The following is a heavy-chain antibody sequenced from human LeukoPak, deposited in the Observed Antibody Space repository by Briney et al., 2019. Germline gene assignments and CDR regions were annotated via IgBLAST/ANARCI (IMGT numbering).Heavy chain of an antibody. V-gene: IGHV3-7*04. J-gene: IGHJ4*02. D-gene: IGHD3-16*01. CDR1: GFTFSTYW. CDR3: ARGGSLYFDQ. Sequence: GGSLRLSCAASGFTFSTYWMTWVRQAPGKGLEWLAKIKEDGSEKYQVDSVKGRCTISRDNAKNSLYLQMNSLRAEDTAVYYCARGGSLYFDQWGQGTLVTVSS. CDR2: IKEDGSEK.